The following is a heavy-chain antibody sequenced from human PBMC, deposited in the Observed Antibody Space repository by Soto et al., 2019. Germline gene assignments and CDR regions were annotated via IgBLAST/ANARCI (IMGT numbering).Heavy chain of an antibody. Sequence: SETLSLTCTVSGGSISSYYWSWIRQPPGKGLEWIGYIYYSGSTNYNPSLKSRVTISVDTSKNQFSLKLSSVTAADTAVYYCARAGYSPADFDYWGQGTLVTVSS. J-gene: IGHJ4*02. CDR1: GGSISSYY. CDR3: ARAGYSPADFDY. V-gene: IGHV4-59*01. CDR2: IYYSGST. D-gene: IGHD6-13*01.